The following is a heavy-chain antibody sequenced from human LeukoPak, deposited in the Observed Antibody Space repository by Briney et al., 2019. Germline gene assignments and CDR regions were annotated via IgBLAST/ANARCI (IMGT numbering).Heavy chain of an antibody. CDR1: GYILPSYI. CDR3: ARDGYFDY. Sequence: GSSVKVSCKASGYILPSYIISWVRQAPGQGLEWMGWINPYNGNKNYAQRLQGRVTMTADPSTSTAYMDLRSLRSDDTAVYYCARDGYFDYWGQGTLVTVSS. CDR2: INPYNGNK. V-gene: IGHV1-18*04. J-gene: IGHJ4*02.